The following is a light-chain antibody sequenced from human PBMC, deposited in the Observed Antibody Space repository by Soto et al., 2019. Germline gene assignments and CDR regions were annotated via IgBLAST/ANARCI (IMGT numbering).Light chain of an antibody. Sequence: QSVLTQPASLSGSPGQSITISCTGTSSDVGGYNYVPWYQHHPGKAPKLIIYDVSNRPSGVSNRFSGSKSGNTASLTISGLQPEDEADYYCSSYTTSNTRQIVFGTGTKVTVL. J-gene: IGLJ1*01. CDR2: DVS. CDR3: SSYTTSNTRQIV. CDR1: SSDVGGYNY. V-gene: IGLV2-14*03.